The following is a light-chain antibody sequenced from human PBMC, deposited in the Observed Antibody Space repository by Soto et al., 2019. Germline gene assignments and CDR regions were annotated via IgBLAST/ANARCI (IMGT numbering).Light chain of an antibody. J-gene: IGKJ1*01. CDR1: QSISSW. Sequence: DIQLTQSPSLLSASVGDRVTITCRASQSISSWLAWYQQKPGKAPKLLIYDASSLESGVPSRFSGSGSGTEFTLTISSLQPDDFATYYCQQYNSYWTFGQGTKVDI. CDR2: DAS. CDR3: QQYNSYWT. V-gene: IGKV1-5*01.